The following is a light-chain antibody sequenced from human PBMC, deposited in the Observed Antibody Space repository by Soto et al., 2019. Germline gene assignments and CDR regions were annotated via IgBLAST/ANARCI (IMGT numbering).Light chain of an antibody. CDR2: PGS. CDR1: QDINVY. CDR3: QHAYVAPYS. V-gene: IGKV1-39*01. J-gene: IGKJ2*03. Sequence: DIQMTQSPSSVSASLGDTVTITCRASQDINVYLNWYQQKPGEVPKLLIYPGSTLHSGVPSRFTGSGSETDFTLTIRSLQPEDFATYYCQHAYVAPYSFGQGTKVDI.